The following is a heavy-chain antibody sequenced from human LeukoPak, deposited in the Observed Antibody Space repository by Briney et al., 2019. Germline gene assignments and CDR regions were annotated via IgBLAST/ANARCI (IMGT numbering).Heavy chain of an antibody. CDR1: GGXFSSYA. J-gene: IGHJ4*02. CDR2: IIPIFGTA. D-gene: IGHD3-22*01. V-gene: IGHV1-69*01. CDR3: ARESPYYDSSGYYSGHFDY. Sequence: SVKVSCKASGGXFSSYAMSWVRQAPGQGLEWMGGIIPIFGTANYAQKFQGRVTITADESTSTAYMELSSLRSEDTAVYYCARESPYYDSSGYYSGHFDYWGQGTLVIVSS.